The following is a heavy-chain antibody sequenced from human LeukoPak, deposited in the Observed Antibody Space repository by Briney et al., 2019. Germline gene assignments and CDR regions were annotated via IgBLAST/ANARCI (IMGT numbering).Heavy chain of an antibody. CDR2: ISGSGGST. J-gene: IGHJ4*02. CDR1: GFTFSSYA. D-gene: IGHD2-15*01. V-gene: IGHV3-23*01. CDR3: ARTFQDIVVVVAAYDY. Sequence: GGSLRLSCAASGFTFSSYAMSWVRQAPGKGLEWVSAISGSGGSTYYADSVKGRFTISRDNSKNTLYPQMNSLRAEDTAVYYCARTFQDIVVVVAAYDYWGQGTLVTVSS.